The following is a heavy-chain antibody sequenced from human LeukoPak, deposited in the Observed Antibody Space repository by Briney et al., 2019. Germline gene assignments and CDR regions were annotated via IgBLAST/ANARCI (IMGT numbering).Heavy chain of an antibody. V-gene: IGHV1-2*02. Sequence: GASVKVSCKASGYTFTSYGISWVRQAPGQGLEWMGWINPNSGGTNYAQKFQGRVTMTRDTSISTAYMELSRLRSDDTAVYYCAREYSGSYDERQPPGYWGQGTLVTVSS. CDR1: GYTFTSYG. J-gene: IGHJ4*02. CDR3: AREYSGSYDERQPPGY. D-gene: IGHD1-26*01. CDR2: INPNSGGT.